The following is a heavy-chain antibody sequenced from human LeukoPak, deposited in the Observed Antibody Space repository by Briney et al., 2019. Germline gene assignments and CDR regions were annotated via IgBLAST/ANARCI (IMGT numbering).Heavy chain of an antibody. Sequence: PGGSLRLSCAAPGFTFSNYWMTWVRQAPGKGLEWVANIKKDGSDKYYVDSVKGRFTISRDNAKNSLYLQMNSLRAEDTAVYYCATYCSGGRCYSESFDYWGQGTLVTVSS. CDR3: ATYCSGGRCYSESFDY. CDR1: GFTFSNYW. J-gene: IGHJ4*02. D-gene: IGHD2-15*01. V-gene: IGHV3-7*02. CDR2: IKKDGSDK.